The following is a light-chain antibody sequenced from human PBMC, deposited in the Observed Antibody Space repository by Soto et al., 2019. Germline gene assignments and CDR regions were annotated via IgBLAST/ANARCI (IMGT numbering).Light chain of an antibody. V-gene: IGKV3-15*01. CDR2: GAS. Sequence: EIVMTQSPATLSVSPGERATLSCRASQSVSSNLAWYQQKPGQAPRLLIYGASTRASGIPARFSGSGSGTEFTLTISSLQSEDFVVYDCQQYNNWPFSFGGGSMVEIK. CDR1: QSVSSN. J-gene: IGKJ4*01. CDR3: QQYNNWPFS.